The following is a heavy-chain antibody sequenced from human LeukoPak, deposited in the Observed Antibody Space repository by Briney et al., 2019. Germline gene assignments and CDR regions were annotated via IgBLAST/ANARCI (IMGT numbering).Heavy chain of an antibody. D-gene: IGHD7-27*01. Sequence: PGGSLRLSCAASGFTFSHHWMTWVRRAPGKGLEWLANINQDGSEKYYVDSVKGRFTISRDNAKNSLYLQMNSLRVEDTAVYFCARSNWGPDYWGQGTLVTVSS. CDR2: INQDGSEK. CDR1: GFTFSHHW. J-gene: IGHJ4*02. CDR3: ARSNWGPDY. V-gene: IGHV3-7*04.